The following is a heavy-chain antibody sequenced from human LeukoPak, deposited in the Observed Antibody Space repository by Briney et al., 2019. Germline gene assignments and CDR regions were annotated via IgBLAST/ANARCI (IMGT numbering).Heavy chain of an antibody. D-gene: IGHD3-10*01. Sequence: SGKVSCKAAGGSFSNYGISWVRQAPGQGLGWMGRIVPILGIATYAQKFQGKVTITEHNSTRTAYMALSSLRSEDTAVYYCAILSEFMASGMGVWGQGTTVTVSS. J-gene: IGHJ6*02. CDR3: AILSEFMASGMGV. CDR2: IVPILGIA. CDR1: GGSFSNYG. V-gene: IGHV1-69*04.